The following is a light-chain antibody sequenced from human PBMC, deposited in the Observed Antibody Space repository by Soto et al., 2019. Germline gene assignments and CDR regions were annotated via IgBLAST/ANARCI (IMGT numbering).Light chain of an antibody. J-gene: IGLJ1*01. CDR3: CSHTTSKSYV. V-gene: IGLV2-14*01. CDR2: DVN. Sequence: QSVLTQPASVSGSPGQSITISCTGTSSDVGAFDYVSWYQQHPGKVPKLLIYDVNSRPSGVSNRFSGSKSANTASLTISGLQAEDDADYFCCSHTTSKSYVFGTGTKLTVL. CDR1: SSDVGAFDY.